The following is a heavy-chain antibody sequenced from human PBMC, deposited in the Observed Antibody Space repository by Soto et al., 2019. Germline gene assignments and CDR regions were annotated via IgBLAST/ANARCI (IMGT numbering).Heavy chain of an antibody. Sequence: EVQLLESGGGLVQPGGSLRLSCAASGFTFRSHAMSWVRQAPGKGLEWVSSMSGRGGNTYYADSVKGRFTISRDNSMNTLYLQMISLRAEDTAVYYCAKDWQQLEYWGQGTLVTVSS. J-gene: IGHJ4*02. D-gene: IGHD6-13*01. CDR1: GFTFRSHA. CDR2: MSGRGGNT. V-gene: IGHV3-23*01. CDR3: AKDWQQLEY.